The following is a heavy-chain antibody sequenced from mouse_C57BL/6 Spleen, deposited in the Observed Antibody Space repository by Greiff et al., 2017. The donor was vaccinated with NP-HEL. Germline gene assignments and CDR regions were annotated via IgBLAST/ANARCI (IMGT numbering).Heavy chain of an antibody. CDR1: GYTFTSYW. V-gene: IGHV1-52*01. J-gene: IGHJ4*01. CDR3: ARWGPYYAMDY. CDR2: IDPSDSET. Sequence: QVQLQQPGAELVRPGSSVKLSCKASGYTFTSYWMHWVKQRPIQGLEWIGNIDPSDSETHYNQKFKDKATLTVDRSSSTAYTQLSSLTSEDSAVYYCARWGPYYAMDYWGQGTSVTVSS.